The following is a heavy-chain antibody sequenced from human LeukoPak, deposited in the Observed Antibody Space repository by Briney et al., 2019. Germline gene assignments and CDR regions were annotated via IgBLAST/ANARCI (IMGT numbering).Heavy chain of an antibody. D-gene: IGHD3-3*01. CDR3: ARAVDKATIFGVVI. V-gene: IGHV1-2*02. CDR2: INPNSGGT. Sequence: ASVKVSCKVSGYTFTDYYMHWVRQAPGQGLEWMGWINPNSGGTNYAQKFQGRVTMTRDTSISTAYMALSRLRSDDTAVYYCARAVDKATIFGVVIWGQGTLVTVSS. J-gene: IGHJ4*02. CDR1: GYTFTDYY.